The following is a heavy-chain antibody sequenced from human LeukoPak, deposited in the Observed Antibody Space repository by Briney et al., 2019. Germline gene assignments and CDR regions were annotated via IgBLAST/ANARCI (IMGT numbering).Heavy chain of an antibody. CDR1: GLTFSTYW. CDR3: AREARVGGALQY. Sequence: GGSLRLSCAASGLTFSTYWMHWVRQAPGKGLAWVARINPDGSIRTYADSVQGRVTISRGTAKDTLFLQMNSLRAEDTAVYYCAREARVGGALQYWGQGTPVTVSS. V-gene: IGHV3-74*03. CDR2: INPDGSIR. D-gene: IGHD1-26*01. J-gene: IGHJ4*02.